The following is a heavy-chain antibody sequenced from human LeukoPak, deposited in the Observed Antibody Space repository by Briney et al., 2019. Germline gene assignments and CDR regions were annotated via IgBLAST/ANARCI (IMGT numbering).Heavy chain of an antibody. CDR2: IYYSGST. CDR3: ARHVAYDYVWGSYRPGYFDY. Sequence: PSETLSLTCTVSGGSISSYYWSWIRQPPGKGLEWIGYIYYSGSTNYNPSLKSRVTISVDTSKNQFSLKLSSVTAADTAVYYCARHVAYDYVWGSYRPGYFDYWGQGTLVTVSS. V-gene: IGHV4-59*08. CDR1: GGSISSYY. D-gene: IGHD3-16*02. J-gene: IGHJ4*02.